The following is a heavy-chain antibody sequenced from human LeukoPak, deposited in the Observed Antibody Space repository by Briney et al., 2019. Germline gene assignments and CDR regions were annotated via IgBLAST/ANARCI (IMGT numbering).Heavy chain of an antibody. CDR1: GFTFSNYW. Sequence: GGSLRLSCAGSGFTFSNYWIHWVRQAPGKGLVWVSRTSSDGTDTFYADSMKDRFTISRDNAKNTLYLQMNSLRADDTAVYYCARDSGTTVGYFDYWGQGTLVTVSS. CDR2: TSSDGTDT. V-gene: IGHV3-74*01. J-gene: IGHJ4*02. CDR3: ARDSGTTVGYFDY. D-gene: IGHD4-23*01.